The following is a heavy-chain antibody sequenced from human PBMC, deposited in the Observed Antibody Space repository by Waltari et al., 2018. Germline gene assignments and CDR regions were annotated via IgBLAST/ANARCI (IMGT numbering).Heavy chain of an antibody. CDR2: IYSGGST. V-gene: IGHV3-53*01. J-gene: IGHJ3*02. Sequence: EVQLVESGGGLIQPGGSLRLSCAASGFTVSSNYMSWVRPAPGQGLEWVSVIYSGGSTYYADAVKGRFTISRDNSKNTLYLQMNSLRAEDTAVYYCARGPMVVPAAMFWGAFDIWGQGTMVTVSS. CDR3: ARGPMVVPAAMFWGAFDI. D-gene: IGHD2-2*01. CDR1: GFTVSSNY.